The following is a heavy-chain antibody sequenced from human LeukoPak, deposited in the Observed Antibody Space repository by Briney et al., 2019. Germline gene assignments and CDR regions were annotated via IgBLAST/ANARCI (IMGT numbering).Heavy chain of an antibody. CDR3: AAALRPDDFDY. D-gene: IGHD3-16*01. Sequence: SETLSLTCAVSGGSISSSNWWSWVRQPPGKGLEWIGEIYHSGSTNYNPSLKSRVTISVDTSKNQFSLKLSSVTAADTAVYYCAAALRPDDFDYWGQGTLVTVSS. V-gene: IGHV4-4*02. CDR2: IYHSGST. J-gene: IGHJ4*02. CDR1: GGSISSSNW.